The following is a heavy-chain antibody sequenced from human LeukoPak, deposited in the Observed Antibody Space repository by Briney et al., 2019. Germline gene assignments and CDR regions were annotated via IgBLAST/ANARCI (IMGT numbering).Heavy chain of an antibody. Sequence: GGSLRLSCADSGFIFSSHWMSWGRQVPGKGLEWVANIKEDGSDKYYVDSVKGRFTISRDNAKNSLYLQMNRLRAEDSAVYYCARSKSRAFDYWGQGTLVTVSS. J-gene: IGHJ4*02. CDR3: ARSKSRAFDY. CDR2: IKEDGSDK. CDR1: GFIFSSHW. V-gene: IGHV3-7*01.